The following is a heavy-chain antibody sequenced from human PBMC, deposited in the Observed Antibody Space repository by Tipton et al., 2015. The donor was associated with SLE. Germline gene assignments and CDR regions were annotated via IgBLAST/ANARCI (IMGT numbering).Heavy chain of an antibody. J-gene: IGHJ6*02. D-gene: IGHD3-9*01. V-gene: IGHV4-31*03. CDR3: ARGPYDILTTYGMDV. CDR1: GGSISSGGYY. CDR2: IYYSGST. Sequence: TLSLTCTVSGGSISSGGYYWSWIRQHPGKGLEWIGYIYYSGSTNYNPSLKSRVTISVDTSKNQFSLKLSSVTAADTAVYYCARGPYDILTTYGMDVWGQGTTVTVSS.